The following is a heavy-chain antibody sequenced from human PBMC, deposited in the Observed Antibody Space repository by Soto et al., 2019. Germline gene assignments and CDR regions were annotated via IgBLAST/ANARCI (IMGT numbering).Heavy chain of an antibody. V-gene: IGHV3-7*01. J-gene: IGHJ4*02. Sequence: EVQLVESGGGLVQPGGSLRLSCAASGFTFSSYWMSWVRQAPGKGLEWVANIKQDGSEKYYVDSVKGRFTISRDNAKNPLYLQMNGLRAEDTGVNYWARGGGIAVAAPPYFDYWGQGTLVTVSS. CDR2: IKQDGSEK. CDR1: GFTFSSYW. CDR3: ARGGGIAVAAPPYFDY. D-gene: IGHD6-19*01.